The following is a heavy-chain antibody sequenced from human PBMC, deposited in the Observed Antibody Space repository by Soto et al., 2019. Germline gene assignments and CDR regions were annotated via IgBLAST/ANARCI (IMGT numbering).Heavy chain of an antibody. Sequence: ASVKVFCKTSGYTFTAYGLAWLRQAPGQRPEWMGWVSTNNADTNYAQKFQGRVTMTTDRSTTTTCMELRSLRSDDTAVYYCARELNTDSSAYYSFAYWGQGTLVTVSS. CDR3: ARELNTDSSAYYSFAY. D-gene: IGHD3-22*01. CDR2: VSTNNADT. J-gene: IGHJ4*02. V-gene: IGHV1-18*01. CDR1: GYTFTAYG.